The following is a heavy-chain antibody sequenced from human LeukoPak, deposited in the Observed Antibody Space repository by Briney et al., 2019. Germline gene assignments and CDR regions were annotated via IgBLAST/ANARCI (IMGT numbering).Heavy chain of an antibody. Sequence: PGGSLRLSCAASGFTFSSYSMHWVRQAPGKGLESVSAIISNGGSTYYANSVKGRFTISRDNSKNTLYLQTGSLRVEDMAVYYCARVRMGATVSDFYYYYMDVWGKGTTVTVSS. CDR1: GFTFSSYS. CDR3: ARVRMGATVSDFYYYYMDV. V-gene: IGHV3-64*01. CDR2: IISNGGST. D-gene: IGHD1-26*01. J-gene: IGHJ6*03.